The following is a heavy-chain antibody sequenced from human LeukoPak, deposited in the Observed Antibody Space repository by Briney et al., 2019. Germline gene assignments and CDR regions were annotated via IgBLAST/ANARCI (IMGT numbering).Heavy chain of an antibody. CDR2: IYYSGST. D-gene: IGHD1-26*01. CDR1: GGSISSYY. Sequence: SETLSLTCTVSGGSISSYYWSWIRQLPGKGLEWIGYIYYSGSTNYNPSLKSRVTISVDTSKNQFSLKLSSVTAADTAVYYCARSPIVGATDYWGQGTLVTVSS. V-gene: IGHV4-59*01. CDR3: ARSPIVGATDY. J-gene: IGHJ4*02.